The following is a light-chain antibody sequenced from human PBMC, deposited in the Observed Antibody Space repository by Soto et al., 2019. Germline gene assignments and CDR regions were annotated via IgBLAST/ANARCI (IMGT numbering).Light chain of an antibody. V-gene: IGLV1-40*01. CDR3: QSYAGSNNLV. Sequence: QSVLTQPPSVSGAPGQRVTISCTGSSSNIGAGYDVHWYQQLPGTAPKLLIYGNSNRPSGVPDRFSGSKSGTSASLAITGLQAEDEADYYCQSYAGSNNLVFGGGTKLTVL. CDR2: GNS. CDR1: SSNIGAGYD. J-gene: IGLJ2*01.